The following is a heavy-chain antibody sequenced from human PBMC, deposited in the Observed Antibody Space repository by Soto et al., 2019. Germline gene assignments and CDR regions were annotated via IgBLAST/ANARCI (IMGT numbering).Heavy chain of an antibody. CDR1: GFTFSSYS. Sequence: GGSLRLSCAASGFTFSSYSMNWVRQAPGNGLEWASSISSSSSYIYYADSVKGRFTISRDNAKNSLYLQMNSLRAEDTAVYYCARPVILGWFDPWGQGTLVTVSS. CDR3: ARPVILGWFDP. D-gene: IGHD2-15*01. J-gene: IGHJ5*02. CDR2: ISSSSSYI. V-gene: IGHV3-21*01.